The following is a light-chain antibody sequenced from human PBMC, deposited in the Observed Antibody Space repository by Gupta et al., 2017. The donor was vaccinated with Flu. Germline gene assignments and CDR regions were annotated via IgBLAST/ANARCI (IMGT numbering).Light chain of an antibody. Sequence: DIVMTQSQLSLPVTPGEPASISCRSSQSLLHTDGYNYLDWYLQKPGQSPQLLIYLGSYRASGVPDRFSGSGSGTDFTLKISRVEAGDVGVYYCMQSLQAPPAFTFGPGTKVDIK. J-gene: IGKJ3*01. V-gene: IGKV2-28*01. CDR3: MQSLQAPPAFT. CDR1: QSLLHTDGYNY. CDR2: LGS.